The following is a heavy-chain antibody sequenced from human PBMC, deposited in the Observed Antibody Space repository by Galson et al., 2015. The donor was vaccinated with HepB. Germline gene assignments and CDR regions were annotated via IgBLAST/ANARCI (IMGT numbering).Heavy chain of an antibody. J-gene: IGHJ4*02. CDR2: ISWNSDTI. V-gene: IGHV3-9*01. D-gene: IGHD3-16*01. CDR1: GFTFDDCI. Sequence: SLRLSCAGSGFTFDDCIMHWGRQAPGKGLEWVSGISWNSDTIDYADSVKGRFTISRDNAKNSLSLQMNNLRREDTALYYCVREEREPTGFYRLGDRHFDHWGQGTLVTVSS. CDR3: VREEREPTGFYRLGDRHFDH.